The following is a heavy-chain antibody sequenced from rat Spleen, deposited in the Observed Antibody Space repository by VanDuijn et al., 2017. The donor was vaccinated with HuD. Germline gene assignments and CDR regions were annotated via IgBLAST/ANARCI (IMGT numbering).Heavy chain of an antibody. D-gene: IGHD1-6*01. CDR2: ISYDGTAT. Sequence: EVQLVESGGGLVQPGRSLKLSCSASGFTFCDYTMAWVRQAPKKGLEWVASISYDGTATYYRDSVKGRFTLSRDNAKSTLYLQMGSLRSEDTATYYCATGPRILRIDWFTYWGRGALVTVSS. CDR3: ATGPRILRIDWFTY. J-gene: IGHJ3*01. CDR1: GFTFCDYT. V-gene: IGHV5S10*01.